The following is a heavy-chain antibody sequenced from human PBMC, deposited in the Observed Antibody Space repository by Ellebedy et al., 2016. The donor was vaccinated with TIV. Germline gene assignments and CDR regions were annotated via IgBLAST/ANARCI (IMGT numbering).Heavy chain of an antibody. Sequence: GESLKISCEADGFAFDSYGMHWVRQAPGKGLEWVSAITGSASATYFADSVRGRFTISRDNSKNMVYLQMNRLRADDTAVYYCAKDLDIAVAGSDYWGQGTLVAVSS. D-gene: IGHD6-19*01. CDR2: ITGSASAT. CDR1: GFAFDSYG. J-gene: IGHJ4*02. V-gene: IGHV3-23*01. CDR3: AKDLDIAVAGSDY.